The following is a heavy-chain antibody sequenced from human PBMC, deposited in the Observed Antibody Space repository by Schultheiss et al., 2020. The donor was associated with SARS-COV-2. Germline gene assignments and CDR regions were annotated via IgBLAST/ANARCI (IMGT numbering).Heavy chain of an antibody. V-gene: IGHV3-20*04. D-gene: IGHD3-3*01. CDR2: ISWNSGSI. CDR3: ARVPPLEWLLSDYYYGMDV. Sequence: GGSLRLSCAASGFTFSSYAMSWVRQAPGKGLEWVSGISWNSGSIGYADSVKGRFTISRDNAKNSLYLQMNSLRAEDTAVYYCARVPPLEWLLSDYYYGMDVWGQGTTVTVSS. CDR1: GFTFSSYA. J-gene: IGHJ6*02.